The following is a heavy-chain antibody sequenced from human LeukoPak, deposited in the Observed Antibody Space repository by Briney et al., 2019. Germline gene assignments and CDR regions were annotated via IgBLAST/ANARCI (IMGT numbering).Heavy chain of an antibody. CDR1: GGSISSSNW. V-gene: IGHV4-4*02. J-gene: IGHJ5*02. D-gene: IGHD2-2*01. CDR2: IYHSGST. CDR3: ARGSGIVVVPAAGDWFDP. Sequence: SGTLSLTCAVSGGSISSSNWWSWVRQPPGKGLEWIGEIYHSGSTNYNPSLKSRVTISVDTSKNQFSLKLSSVTAADTAVYYCARGSGIVVVPAAGDWFDPWGQGTLVTVSS.